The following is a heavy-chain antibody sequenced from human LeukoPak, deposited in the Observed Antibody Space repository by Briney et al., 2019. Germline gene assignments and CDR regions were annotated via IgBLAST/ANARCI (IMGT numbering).Heavy chain of an antibody. V-gene: IGHV3-11*03. CDR2: ISSSSSYT. CDR3: ARKYNWNDG. J-gene: IGHJ5*02. D-gene: IGHD6-6*01. CDR1: GFTFNELY. Sequence: GGSLRLSWAASGFTFNELYIRWVRQAPGKGLEWVSYISSSSSYTNYADSVKGRFTISRDNAKNSLYLQMNSLRAEDTAVYYCARKYNWNDGWGQRTLVTVSS.